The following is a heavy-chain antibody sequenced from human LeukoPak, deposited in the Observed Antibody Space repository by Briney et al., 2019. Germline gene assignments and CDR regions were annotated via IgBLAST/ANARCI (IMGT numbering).Heavy chain of an antibody. D-gene: IGHD4-17*01. CDR1: GYRFTSYW. Sequence: GEPLKISCKGSGYRFTSYWISWARQMPGKGLEWMGRIEPRDSSSNYSPSFQGHVSISADMSISTAYLQWSSLKASDTAMYYCARREGYGDYEYAFDIWGQGTMVTVSS. V-gene: IGHV5-10-1*01. J-gene: IGHJ3*02. CDR2: IEPRDSSS. CDR3: ARREGYGDYEYAFDI.